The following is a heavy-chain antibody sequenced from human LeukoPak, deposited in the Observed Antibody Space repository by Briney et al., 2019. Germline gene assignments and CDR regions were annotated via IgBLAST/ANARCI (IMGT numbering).Heavy chain of an antibody. CDR3: ATTLGSGWKFDY. Sequence: GGSLRLSCAASGFTFSSYGMHWVRQAPGKGLEWVAFIRYDGSNKYYADSVKGRFTISRDNSKNTLFLQMNSLRPDDTAVYYCATTLGSGWKFDYWGQGTLVTVSS. CDR2: IRYDGSNK. J-gene: IGHJ4*02. V-gene: IGHV3-30*02. CDR1: GFTFSSYG. D-gene: IGHD6-19*01.